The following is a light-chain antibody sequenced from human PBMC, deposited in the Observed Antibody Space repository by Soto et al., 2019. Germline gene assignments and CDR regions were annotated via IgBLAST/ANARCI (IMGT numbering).Light chain of an antibody. CDR3: QQYDSYPST. CDR2: EAR. CDR1: QSISSW. J-gene: IGKJ1*01. Sequence: DIQMTQSPSTLSASVGDRVTITCRASQSISSWLAWYLQKPGKAPKLLIYEARNLESGVPSRFSGSGSGTEFTLTISSLQPDDVATYYCQQYDSYPSTFGQGTKVEIK. V-gene: IGKV1-5*01.